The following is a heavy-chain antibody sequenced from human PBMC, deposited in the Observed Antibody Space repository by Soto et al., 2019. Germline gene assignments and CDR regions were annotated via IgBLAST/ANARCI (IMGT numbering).Heavy chain of an antibody. D-gene: IGHD1-26*01. J-gene: IGHJ3*02. CDR2: ISYDGSNK. CDR3: ARDGNIVGATTSEHFKYAFDI. V-gene: IGHV3-30*04. CDR1: GFTFSSYA. Sequence: GGSLRLSCAASGFTFSSYAMHWVRQAPGKGLEWVAVISYDGSNKYYADSEKGRFTISRDNSKNTLYLKMNSLRAEDTAVYYCARDGNIVGATTSEHFKYAFDIWDQGTMVTFSS.